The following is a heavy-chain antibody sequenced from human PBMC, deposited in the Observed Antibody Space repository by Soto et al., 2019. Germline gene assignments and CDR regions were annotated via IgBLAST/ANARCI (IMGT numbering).Heavy chain of an antibody. D-gene: IGHD6-19*01. Sequence: GASVKVSCKASGGTFSSYAISWVRQAPGQGLEWMGGIIPIFGTANYAQRFQGRVTITADESTSTAYMELSSLRSEDTAVYYCARRGFIAVAGLYYFDYWGQGTLVTVS. CDR1: GGTFSSYA. CDR3: ARRGFIAVAGLYYFDY. J-gene: IGHJ4*02. CDR2: IIPIFGTA. V-gene: IGHV1-69*13.